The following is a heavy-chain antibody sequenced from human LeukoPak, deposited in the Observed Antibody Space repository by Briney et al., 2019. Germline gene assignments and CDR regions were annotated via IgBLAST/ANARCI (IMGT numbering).Heavy chain of an antibody. J-gene: IGHJ4*02. D-gene: IGHD6-13*01. CDR2: IRYDGSNK. CDR3: AKDLSSYSSSWYNLDY. CDR1: GFTSSSYG. V-gene: IGHV3-30*02. Sequence: GGSLRLSCAASGFTSSSYGMHWVRQAPGKGLEWVAFIRYDGSNKYYADSVKGRFTISRDNSKNTLYLQMNSLRAEDTAVYYCAKDLSSYSSSWYNLDYWGQGTLVTVSS.